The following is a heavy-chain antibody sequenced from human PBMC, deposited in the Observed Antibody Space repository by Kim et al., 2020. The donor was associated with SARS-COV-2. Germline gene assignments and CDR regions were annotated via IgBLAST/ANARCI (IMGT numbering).Heavy chain of an antibody. CDR3: SKGSRAPKPPIGD. D-gene: IGHD3-3*01. CDR1: GYIFTSDA. J-gene: IGHJ4*02. V-gene: IGHV1-3*01. Sequence: ASVKVSCKASGYIFTSDAIHWVRQAPGQSFEWMGWINAANGVTKYSQKFQGRVTITRETSATTAYMELTSLTSEDTAVYYCSKGSRAPKPPIGDWGQGTL. CDR2: INAANGVT.